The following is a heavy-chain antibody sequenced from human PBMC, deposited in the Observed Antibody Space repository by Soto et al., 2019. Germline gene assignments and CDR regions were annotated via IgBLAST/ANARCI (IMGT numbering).Heavy chain of an antibody. CDR3: ASALYCSGGSCSFDP. CDR1: GGSVSSGNYY. D-gene: IGHD2-15*01. V-gene: IGHV4-61*01. Sequence: ETLSLTCTVSGGSVSSGNYYWSWIRQPPGKGLEWIGFIYYTGSTSYNPSLKSRVTISMDTSKNQFSLKLTSVTAADTAVYYCASALYCSGGSCSFDPWGQGTLVTVSS. J-gene: IGHJ5*02. CDR2: IYYTGST.